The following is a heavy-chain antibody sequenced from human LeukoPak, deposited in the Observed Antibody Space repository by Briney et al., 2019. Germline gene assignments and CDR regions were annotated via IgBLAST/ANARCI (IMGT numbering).Heavy chain of an antibody. V-gene: IGHV1-69*13. D-gene: IGHD4-17*01. J-gene: IGHJ4*02. CDR2: IIPIFGTA. CDR1: GGTFSSYA. CDR3: ATPMYGDYVVFDY. Sequence: SVKVSCKASGGTFSSYAISWVRQAPGQGLEWMGGIIPIFGTANYAQKFQGRVTITADESTSTAYMELSSLRSEDTAVYYCATPMYGDYVVFDYWGQGTLVTVSS.